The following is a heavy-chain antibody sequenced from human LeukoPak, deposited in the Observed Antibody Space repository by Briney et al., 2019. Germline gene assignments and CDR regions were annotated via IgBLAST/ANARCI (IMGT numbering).Heavy chain of an antibody. D-gene: IGHD3-22*01. CDR1: GGSISGYY. Sequence: PSETLSLTCTVSGGSISGYYWSWIRQPPGKGLEWIGYIDYSGSTGYSPSLKSRVTISVDTSKNQFSLKLSSVTAADTAVYYCARQDTSGYYKWFDPWGQGTLVTVSS. V-gene: IGHV4-59*08. CDR2: IDYSGST. J-gene: IGHJ5*02. CDR3: ARQDTSGYYKWFDP.